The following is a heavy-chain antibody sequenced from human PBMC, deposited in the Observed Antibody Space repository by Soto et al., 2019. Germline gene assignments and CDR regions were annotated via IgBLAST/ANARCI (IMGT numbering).Heavy chain of an antibody. J-gene: IGHJ4*02. CDR1: GDTPSTYA. CDR3: AILGLDVDS. V-gene: IGHV1-69*14. Sequence: QVQLVQSGAEVQKPGSSVNVSCKASGDTPSTYAISWVRQAPGQGLEWMGGIIPILGTPNYAQRFQGRITISADTSKRTTYMELNSVTSDDKAVFYCAILGLDVDSWGQGTLVIVSS. D-gene: IGHD3-16*01. CDR2: IIPILGTP.